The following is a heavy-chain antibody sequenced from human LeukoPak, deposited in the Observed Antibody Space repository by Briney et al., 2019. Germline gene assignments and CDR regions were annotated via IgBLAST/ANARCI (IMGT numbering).Heavy chain of an antibody. V-gene: IGHV3-74*01. CDR1: GFTFSSYW. Sequence: PGGPLRLSCAASGFTFSSYWMHWVRQAPGKGLVWVSRINSDGSTTNYADSVKGRFTISRDNAKNTLYLQMNSLRAEDTAVYYCARGQFPRDFDYWGQGTLVTVSS. CDR3: ARGQFPRDFDY. J-gene: IGHJ4*02. D-gene: IGHD6-19*01. CDR2: INSDGSTT.